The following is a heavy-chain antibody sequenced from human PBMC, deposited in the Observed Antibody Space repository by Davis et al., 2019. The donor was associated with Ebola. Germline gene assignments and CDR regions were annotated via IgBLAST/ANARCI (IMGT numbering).Heavy chain of an antibody. CDR1: GGSFSGYY. CDR2: INHSGST. CDR3: ARVVAATPGRPGWFDP. D-gene: IGHD2-15*01. J-gene: IGHJ5*02. Sequence: PSETLSLTCAVYGGSFSGYYWSWIRQPPGKGLEWIGEINHSGSTNYNPSLKSRVTMSVDTSKNQFSLKLSSVTAADTAVYYCARVVAATPGRPGWFDPWGQGTLVTVSS. V-gene: IGHV4-34*01.